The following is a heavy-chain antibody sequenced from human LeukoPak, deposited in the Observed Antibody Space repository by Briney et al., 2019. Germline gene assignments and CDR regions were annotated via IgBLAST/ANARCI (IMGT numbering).Heavy chain of an antibody. V-gene: IGHV1-69*04. J-gene: IGHJ3*02. CDR3: ARAAPYYYDSSGYSAFDS. D-gene: IGHD3-22*01. CDR2: IIPILGIA. Sequence: SVKVSCKASGGTFTSYAISWVRQAPGQGLEWMGRIIPILGIANYAQKFQGRVTITADKSTSTAYMELNSLRDEDTAVYYCARAAPYYYDSSGYSAFDSWGQGTMVTVSA. CDR1: GGTFTSYA.